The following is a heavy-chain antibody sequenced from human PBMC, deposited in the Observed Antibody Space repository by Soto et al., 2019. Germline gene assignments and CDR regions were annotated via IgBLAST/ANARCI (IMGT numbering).Heavy chain of an antibody. Sequence: SVQVSYKGSGGTFSSYAISWVRQAPGQGLEWMGGIIPIFGTANYAQKFQGRVTITADESTSTAYMELSSLRSEDTAVYYCASCPLGXCTNGVCSNHYYYGVDVWGQGTTVTVSS. V-gene: IGHV1-69*13. CDR1: GGTFSSYA. D-gene: IGHD2-8*01. J-gene: IGHJ6*02. CDR2: IIPIFGTA. CDR3: ASCPLGXCTNGVCSNHYYYGVDV.